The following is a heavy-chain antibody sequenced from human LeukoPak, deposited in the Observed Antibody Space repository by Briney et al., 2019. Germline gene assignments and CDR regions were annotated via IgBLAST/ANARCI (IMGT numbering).Heavy chain of an antibody. CDR3: ARVSSGRYYYDSSGYPYYYYYMDV. V-gene: IGHV3-66*01. Sequence: GGSLRLSCAASGFTVSSNYMSWVRQAPGKGPEWVSVIYSGGSTYYADSVKGRFTISRDNSKNTLYLQMNSLRAEDTAVYYCARVSSGRYYYDSSGYPYYYYYMDVWGKGTTVTISS. CDR2: IYSGGST. D-gene: IGHD3-22*01. CDR1: GFTVSSNY. J-gene: IGHJ6*03.